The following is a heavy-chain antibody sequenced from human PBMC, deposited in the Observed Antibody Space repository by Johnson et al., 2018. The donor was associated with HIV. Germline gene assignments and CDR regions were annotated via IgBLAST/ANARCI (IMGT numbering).Heavy chain of an antibody. V-gene: IGHV3-7*01. CDR1: GFPFGGYW. J-gene: IGHJ3*02. Sequence: VQLVESGGGLVQPGGSLRLSCAASGFPFGGYWMAWVRQAPGKGLEWVASMNQGSEKYYVDSVKGRFTISRDSPKNSLFLQMTSLRVDDTAVYYCARDTTSGLDGSSWDGAFDIWGQGTMVTVSS. D-gene: IGHD6-13*01. CDR3: ARDTTSGLDGSSWDGAFDI. CDR2: MNQGSEK.